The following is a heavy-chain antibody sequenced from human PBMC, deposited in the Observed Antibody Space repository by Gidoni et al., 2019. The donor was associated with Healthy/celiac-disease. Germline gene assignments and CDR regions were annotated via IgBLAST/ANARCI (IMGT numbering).Heavy chain of an antibody. V-gene: IGHV3-23*01. CDR3: AKDGSLMVYTLVYVDYFDY. CDR2: ISGSGGST. J-gene: IGHJ4*02. Sequence: EVQLLESGGGLVQPGGSLRLSCSASGFPFSSYAMSWVRQAPGKGLEWVSAISGSGGSTYYADAVKGRFTISKDNAKNTLYLQMNSLRAEDTAVYYCAKDGSLMVYTLVYVDYFDYWGQGTLVTVSS. D-gene: IGHD2-8*01. CDR1: GFPFSSYA.